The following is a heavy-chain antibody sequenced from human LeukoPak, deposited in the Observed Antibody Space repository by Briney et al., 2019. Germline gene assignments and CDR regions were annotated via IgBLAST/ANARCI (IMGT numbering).Heavy chain of an antibody. Sequence: SETLSLTCTVSGGSISSYYWSWIRQPPGKGLEWIGSIYDSGSTYYNPSLKSRVTISVDTSKNQFSLKLNSVTAADTAVYYCARHYGPWGQGTLVTVSS. V-gene: IGHV4-39*01. CDR1: GGSISSYY. CDR3: ARHYGP. CDR2: IYDSGST. J-gene: IGHJ5*02. D-gene: IGHD3-10*01.